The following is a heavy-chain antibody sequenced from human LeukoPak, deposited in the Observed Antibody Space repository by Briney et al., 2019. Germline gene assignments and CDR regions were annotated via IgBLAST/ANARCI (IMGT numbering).Heavy chain of an antibody. CDR2: IYPGDYDT. CDR1: GYSFTTYW. CDR3: ARAPTSVSNPYYFDY. V-gene: IGHV5-51*01. Sequence: GESLKISCKGSGYSFTTYWIGWVRHVPGKGLECMGVIYPGDYDTRYSPSFQGQVTISVDKSISSAYLQWSGLKASDTAIYYCARAPTSVSNPYYFDYWGQGTLVTVSS. J-gene: IGHJ4*02.